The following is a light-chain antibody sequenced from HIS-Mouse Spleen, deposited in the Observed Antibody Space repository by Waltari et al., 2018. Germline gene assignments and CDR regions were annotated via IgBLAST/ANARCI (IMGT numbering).Light chain of an antibody. V-gene: IGLV2-23*01. CDR1: TNDVGSYNL. Sequence: QSALTQPASVSGSPGQSITIPCTGTTNDVGSYNLVSWYQQHPGKAPKLMIYEGSKRPSGVSNRFSGSKSGNTASLTISGLQAEDEADYYCCSYAGSSTWVFGGGTKLTVL. J-gene: IGLJ3*02. CDR2: EGS. CDR3: CSYAGSSTWV.